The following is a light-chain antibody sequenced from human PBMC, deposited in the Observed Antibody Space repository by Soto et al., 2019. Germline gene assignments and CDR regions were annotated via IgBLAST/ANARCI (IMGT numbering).Light chain of an antibody. J-gene: IGLJ1*01. CDR3: SSYTSSSSYG. CDR1: SSDIGAFNH. Sequence: QSALTQPSSVSYSPGQSITISCIGTSSDIGAFNHVSWHQQHPSKAPKLINYDVIDRPSGVSNRFSGSKTGNPASLIISGLQAEDEADYYCSSYTSSSSYGFGAGTKVTVL. CDR2: DVI. V-gene: IGLV2-14*03.